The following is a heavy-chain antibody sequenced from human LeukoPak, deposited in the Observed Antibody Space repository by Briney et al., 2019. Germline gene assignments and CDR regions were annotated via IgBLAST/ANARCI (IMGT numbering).Heavy chain of an antibody. CDR3: AKFNQMVVVD. Sequence: GGSLRLSCAASGFTFSSYALSWVRPAPGKGLVWVSAISGSGGSTYYADSVKGRFTISRDNSKNTLYLQMNSLRAEDTAVYYCAKFNQMVVVDWGQGTLVTVSS. V-gene: IGHV3-23*01. CDR1: GFTFSSYA. J-gene: IGHJ4*02. CDR2: ISGSGGST. D-gene: IGHD3-22*01.